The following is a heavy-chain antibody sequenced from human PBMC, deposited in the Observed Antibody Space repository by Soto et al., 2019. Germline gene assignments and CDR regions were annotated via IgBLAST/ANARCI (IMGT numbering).Heavy chain of an antibody. Sequence: PSETLSLTCAVSGYSISSGYYWGWIRQPPGKGLEWIGSIYHSGSTYYNPSLKSRVTISVDTSKNQFSLKLSSVTAADTAVYYCARLCSITRCLLSRIAPWGQGTLVTVSS. CDR1: GYSISSGYY. J-gene: IGHJ5*02. V-gene: IGHV4-38-2*01. CDR3: ARLCSITRCLLSRIAP. CDR2: IYHSGST. D-gene: IGHD2-2*01.